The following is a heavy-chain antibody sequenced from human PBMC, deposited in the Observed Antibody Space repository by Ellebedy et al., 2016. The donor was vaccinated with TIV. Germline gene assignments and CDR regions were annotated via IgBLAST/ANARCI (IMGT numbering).Heavy chain of an antibody. CDR1: GGSISSYY. CDR2: IYYSGST. CDR3: ARGRPRTYDYIWGSYRYLYYFDY. Sequence: SETLSLXXTVSGGSISSYYWSWIRQPPGKGLEWIGYIYYSGSTNYNPSLKSRVTISVDTSKNQFSLKLSSVTAADTAVYYCARGRPRTYDYIWGSYRYLYYFDYWGQGTLVTVSS. J-gene: IGHJ4*02. D-gene: IGHD3-16*02. V-gene: IGHV4-59*01.